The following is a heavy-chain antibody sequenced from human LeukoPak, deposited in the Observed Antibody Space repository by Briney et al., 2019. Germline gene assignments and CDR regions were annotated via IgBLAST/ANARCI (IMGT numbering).Heavy chain of an antibody. J-gene: IGHJ4*02. CDR2: ISGSAASA. CDR1: GFTFSSYA. D-gene: IGHD6-19*01. CDR3: AKDLIAVAAGSDY. Sequence: GGSLRLSCAASGFTFSSYAMSWVRQAPGKGLEWVSAISGSAASAYYADSVKGRFTISRDNSKKTLYLQMNSLRAEDTAVYYCAKDLIAVAAGSDYWGQGTLVTVSS. V-gene: IGHV3-23*01.